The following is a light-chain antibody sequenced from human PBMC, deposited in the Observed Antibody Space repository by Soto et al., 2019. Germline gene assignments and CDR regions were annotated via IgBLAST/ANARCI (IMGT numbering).Light chain of an antibody. CDR3: SSYTATTTRV. J-gene: IGLJ2*01. CDR1: SSDIGRYDL. V-gene: IGLV2-14*02. CDR2: EGT. Sequence: QSALAQPASVSGSPGQSITISCTGTSSDIGRYDLVSWYQQYPGKAPKLMIYEGTKRPSGVSSRFSGSKSGNTASLTISGLQAEDEADYYCSSYTATTTRVFGGGTQLTVL.